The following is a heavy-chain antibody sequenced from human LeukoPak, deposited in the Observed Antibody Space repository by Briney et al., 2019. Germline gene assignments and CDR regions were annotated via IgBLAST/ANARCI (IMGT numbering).Heavy chain of an antibody. J-gene: IGHJ3*02. Sequence: SETLSLTCTVSGASIGSRGYYWSWIRQPAGKGLEWIGRINVSGSTKYNPSLKSRVSISVDMSKNQFSLKLSSVTAADTAIYYCARDGGTTSNPSHDTFAIWGQGTMVAVSS. CDR2: INVSGST. CDR3: ARDGGTTSNPSHDTFAI. D-gene: IGHD4-11*01. V-gene: IGHV4-61*02. CDR1: GASIGSRGYY.